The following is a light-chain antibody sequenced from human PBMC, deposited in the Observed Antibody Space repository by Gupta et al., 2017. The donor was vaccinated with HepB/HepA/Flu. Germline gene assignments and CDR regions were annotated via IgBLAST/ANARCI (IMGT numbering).Light chain of an antibody. CDR3: QTWGTGNSVV. V-gene: IGLV4-69*01. CDR2: VNSDGSH. J-gene: IGLJ2*01. Sequence: QLAVTQSPSASASLGASVKLTCPLSSGHSSYAIAWHQQQPEKGPRYLMKVNSDGSHTKGDGIPDRFSGSSSGTERYLTISSLQSEDETDYYCQTWGTGNSVVFGGGTKLTVL. CDR1: SGHSSYA.